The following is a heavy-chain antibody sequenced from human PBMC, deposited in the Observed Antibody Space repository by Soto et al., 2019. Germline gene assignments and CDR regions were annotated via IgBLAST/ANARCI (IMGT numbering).Heavy chain of an antibody. CDR3: ARDAVYSDILTGSPRGHGMDV. J-gene: IGHJ6*02. CDR1: GFSVSYNS. Sequence: EVQLVETGGGLIQPGGSLRLSCEVTGFSVSYNSMTWVRQAPGEGLEWVSVIYSGGSTYYADSVKGRFTIRRDASKKMVYLQMNSLRPEDTAVYYCARDAVYSDILTGSPRGHGMDVWGQGTTVTVSS. CDR2: IYSGGST. D-gene: IGHD3-9*01. V-gene: IGHV3-53*02.